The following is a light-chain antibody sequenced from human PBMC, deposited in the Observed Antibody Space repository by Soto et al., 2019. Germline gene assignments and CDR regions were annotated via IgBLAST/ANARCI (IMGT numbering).Light chain of an antibody. CDR2: DAS. CDR1: QGINSY. V-gene: IGKV3-11*01. Sequence: EIVLTQSPATLSSSPGEGATLSCRASQGINSYLAWYQQKPGQAPRLLIYDASNRATGIPARFSGSGSGTDFTLTISSLEPEDFAVYYCQQRSNWPYTFGQGTKLEIK. CDR3: QQRSNWPYT. J-gene: IGKJ2*01.